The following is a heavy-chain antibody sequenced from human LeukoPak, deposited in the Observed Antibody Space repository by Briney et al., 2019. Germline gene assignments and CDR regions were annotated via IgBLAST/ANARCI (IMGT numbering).Heavy chain of an antibody. CDR3: ARGDFCSKSNCYLRPMDV. D-gene: IGHD3-3*01. Sequence: PSDTLSLTCTVSGGSISDYYWNWIRQPPGKGLEWIGYINYSGSTTYNPSLKSRVTMSMDTAKNQFSLKLRSVTAADTAVYYCARGDFCSKSNCYLRPMDVWGKGTTVTVSS. CDR2: INYSGST. CDR1: GGSISDYY. V-gene: IGHV4-59*07. J-gene: IGHJ6*03.